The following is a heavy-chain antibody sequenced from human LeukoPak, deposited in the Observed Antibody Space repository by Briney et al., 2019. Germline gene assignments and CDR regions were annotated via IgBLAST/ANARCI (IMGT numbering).Heavy chain of an antibody. CDR2: IYYSGST. Sequence: PSETLSLTCTVSGGSIRSSSYYWGWIRQPPGRGLEWIGSIYYSGSTYYNPSLKSRVTISVDTSKNQFSLKLSSVTAADTAVYYCARVFNPAAAGTPTDYWGQGTLVTVSS. CDR1: GGSIRSSSYY. CDR3: ARVFNPAAAGTPTDY. V-gene: IGHV4-39*07. J-gene: IGHJ4*02. D-gene: IGHD6-13*01.